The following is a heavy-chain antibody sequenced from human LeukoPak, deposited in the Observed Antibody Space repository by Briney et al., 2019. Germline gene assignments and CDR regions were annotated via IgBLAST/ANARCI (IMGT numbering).Heavy chain of an antibody. Sequence: GGSLRLSCAASGFTFNTYAMSWVRQALGKGLEWVSAISGGGGSTYYADSVKGRFTISRDNSKNTLYLQMNSLRAEDTAVYYCARPRRDGYNYHYFDYWGQGTLVTVSS. CDR2: ISGGGGST. D-gene: IGHD5-24*01. V-gene: IGHV3-23*01. J-gene: IGHJ4*02. CDR3: ARPRRDGYNYHYFDY. CDR1: GFTFNTYA.